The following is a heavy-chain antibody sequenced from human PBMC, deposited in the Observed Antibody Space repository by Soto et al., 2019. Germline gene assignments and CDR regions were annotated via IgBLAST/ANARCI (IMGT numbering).Heavy chain of an antibody. CDR2: VHYNGRT. Sequence: QLQLQESGPGLVQPSETLSLTCTVSGGSITSGDNYYWGWIRQPPGKGLEYIGSVHYNGRTYYNPSLMTGVTVSADASKNQFSLKLTSVTAADTAVYYWARHGSGSYYPVDSWGQGTLVTVSS. CDR3: ARHGSGSYYPVDS. CDR1: GGSITSGDNYY. J-gene: IGHJ4*02. V-gene: IGHV4-39*01. D-gene: IGHD3-10*01.